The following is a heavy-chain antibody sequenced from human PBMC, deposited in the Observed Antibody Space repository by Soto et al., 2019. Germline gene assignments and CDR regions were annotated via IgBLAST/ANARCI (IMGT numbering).Heavy chain of an antibody. CDR2: IYYSGST. J-gene: IGHJ4*02. CDR1: GGSISSYY. Sequence: QVQLQESGPGLVKPSETLSLTCTVSGGSISSYYWTWIRQPPGKGLEWIGYIYYSGSTYYNPSLKSRVTISVDTSKNQFSLKLSSVTAADTAVYYCWAGTGFDYWGQGTLVTVSS. CDR3: WAGTGFDY. D-gene: IGHD6-19*01. V-gene: IGHV4-59*04.